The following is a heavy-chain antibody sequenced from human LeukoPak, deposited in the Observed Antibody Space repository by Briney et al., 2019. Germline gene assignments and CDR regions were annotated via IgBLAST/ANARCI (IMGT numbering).Heavy chain of an antibody. CDR1: GGSISSYY. Sequence: SETLALTCTVSGGSISSYYWSWIRQPPGKGLEWIGYIYYSGRTNYNPSLKSRVTISIDTSKNHFSLKLNSVTAADTAVYYCAREHRSAWKDSSLDYWGQGTLVSVSS. D-gene: IGHD1-1*01. J-gene: IGHJ4*02. CDR2: IYYSGRT. V-gene: IGHV4-59*01. CDR3: AREHRSAWKDSSLDY.